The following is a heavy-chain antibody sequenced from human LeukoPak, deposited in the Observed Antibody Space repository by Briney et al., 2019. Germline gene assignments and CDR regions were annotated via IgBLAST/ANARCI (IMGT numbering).Heavy chain of an antibody. V-gene: IGHV3-53*01. CDR3: ARDRYGDSLDY. D-gene: IGHD4-17*01. CDR2: IYSGGST. J-gene: IGHJ4*02. Sequence: GGFLRISCAAPGFTVSSNYMSLVRQAPGNGLEWVSVIYSGGSTYYADSVKGRFTISRDNSKNTLYLQMNSLRAEDTAVYYCARDRYGDSLDYWGQGTLVTVSS. CDR1: GFTVSSNY.